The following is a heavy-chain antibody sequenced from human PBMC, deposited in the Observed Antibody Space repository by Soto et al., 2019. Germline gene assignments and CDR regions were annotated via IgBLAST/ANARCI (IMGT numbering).Heavy chain of an antibody. CDR3: AHIHALEYYDFWSGSLYATMFDY. J-gene: IGHJ4*02. CDR2: IYWDDDK. D-gene: IGHD3-3*01. V-gene: IGHV2-5*02. CDR1: GFSLSTSGVG. Sequence: GSGPTLVNPTQTLTLTCTFSGFSLSTSGVGVGWIRQPPGKALEWLALIYWDDDKRYSPSLKSRLTITKDTSKNQVVLTMTNVDPVDTATYYCAHIHALEYYDFWSGSLYATMFDYWGQGTLVTVSS.